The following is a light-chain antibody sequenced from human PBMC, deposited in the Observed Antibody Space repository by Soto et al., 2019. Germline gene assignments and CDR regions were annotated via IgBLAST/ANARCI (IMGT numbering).Light chain of an antibody. CDR2: GAS. Sequence: EIVMTQSPATLSVSPGERATLSCRASQSVSSNLAWYQQKPCQAPSLLIYGASTRATGIPARFSGSGSGTEFTLTISSLQSEDFAVYYCQQYNNWPPLTFGGGTKVEIK. CDR3: QQYNNWPPLT. V-gene: IGKV3-15*01. CDR1: QSVSSN. J-gene: IGKJ4*01.